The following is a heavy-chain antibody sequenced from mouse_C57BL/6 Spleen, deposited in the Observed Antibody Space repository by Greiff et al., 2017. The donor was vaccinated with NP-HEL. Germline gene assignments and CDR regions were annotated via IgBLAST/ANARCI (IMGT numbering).Heavy chain of an antibody. CDR3: ARVWDYYSNFHFDY. V-gene: IGHV1-64*01. CDR2: IHPNSGST. D-gene: IGHD2-5*01. J-gene: IGHJ2*01. CDR1: GYTFTSYW. Sequence: QVQLKQPGAELVKPGASVKLSCKASGYTFTSYWMHWVKQRPGQGLEWIGMIHPNSGSTNYNEKFKSKATLTVDKSSSTAYMQLSSLTSEDSAVYYCARVWDYYSNFHFDYWGQGTTLTVSS.